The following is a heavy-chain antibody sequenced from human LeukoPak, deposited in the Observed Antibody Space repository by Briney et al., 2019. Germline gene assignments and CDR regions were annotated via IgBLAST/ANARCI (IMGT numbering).Heavy chain of an antibody. V-gene: IGHV3-33*06. D-gene: IGHD5-18*01. CDR2: IWYDGSNK. Sequence: GGSLRLSCAASGFTFSSYGMHWVRQAPGKGLEWVAVIWYDGSNKYYADSAKGRFTISRDNSKNTLYLQMNSLRAEDTAVYYCAKLVDTAMVEDAFDIWGQGTMVTVSS. CDR3: AKLVDTAMVEDAFDI. J-gene: IGHJ3*02. CDR1: GFTFSSYG.